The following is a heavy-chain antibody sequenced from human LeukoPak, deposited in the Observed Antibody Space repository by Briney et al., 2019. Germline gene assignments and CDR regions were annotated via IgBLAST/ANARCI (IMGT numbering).Heavy chain of an antibody. CDR2: IFYTGNA. D-gene: IGHD2-15*01. CDR1: GGSISGYH. CDR3: ARRTYCSGGRCYGEYWFDP. Sequence: SETLSLTCSVSGGSISGYHWNWIRQSPGKGLQWIANIFYTGNADYNPSHRSRVAISLDTSKNKVSLILTSVTAADTAIYYCARRTYCSGGRCYGEYWFDPWGPGILVTVSS. J-gene: IGHJ5*02. V-gene: IGHV4-59*08.